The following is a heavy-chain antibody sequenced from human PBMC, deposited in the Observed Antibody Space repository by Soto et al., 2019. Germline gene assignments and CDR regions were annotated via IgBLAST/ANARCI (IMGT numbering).Heavy chain of an antibody. D-gene: IGHD3-3*01. Sequence: LRLSCLASGFTLGNYWMSWVRQAPGKGLEWVANIKEDGSQQYYVDSVKGRFTISRDNAKNSLYLQMNSLRAEDTAVYYCARGRTIFGVVIDYWGQGALVTVSS. CDR3: ARGRTIFGVVIDY. J-gene: IGHJ4*02. CDR2: IKEDGSQQ. V-gene: IGHV3-7*01. CDR1: GFTLGNYW.